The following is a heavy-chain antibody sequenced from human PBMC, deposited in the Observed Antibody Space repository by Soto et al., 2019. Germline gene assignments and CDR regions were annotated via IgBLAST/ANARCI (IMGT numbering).Heavy chain of an antibody. CDR2: ISSSSSYI. CDR1: GFTFSSYS. V-gene: IGHV3-21*01. CDR3: ARIGLRYYGMDV. Sequence: GGSLRLSCAASGFTFSSYSMNWVRQAPGKGLEWVSSISSSSSYIYYADSVKGRFTISRDNAKNSLYLQMNSLRAEDTAVYYCARIGLRYYGMDVWGQGTTVTVS. J-gene: IGHJ6*02.